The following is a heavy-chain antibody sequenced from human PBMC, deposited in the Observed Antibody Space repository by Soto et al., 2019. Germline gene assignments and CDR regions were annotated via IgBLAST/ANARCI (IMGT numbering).Heavy chain of an antibody. CDR1: GFTFSSYS. CDR3: ARDLVVAANPPYFDY. CDR2: ISSSSSTI. Sequence: GGSLRLSCAASGFTFSSYSMNWVRQAPGKGLEWVSYISSSSSTIYYADSVKGRFTISRDNAKNSLYLQMNSLRAEDTAVYYCARDLVVAANPPYFDYWGQGTLVTVAS. D-gene: IGHD2-15*01. J-gene: IGHJ4*02. V-gene: IGHV3-48*01.